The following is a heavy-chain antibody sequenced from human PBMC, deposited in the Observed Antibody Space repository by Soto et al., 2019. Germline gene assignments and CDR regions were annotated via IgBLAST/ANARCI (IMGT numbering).Heavy chain of an antibody. Sequence: SETLSLTCAVYGGSFSGYHWNWIRQPPGKGLEWIGEINHSGGTNYNPSLRSRVTMSVDTSKNQISLKVTSATAADSALYYCARASADRTGTTFFDYWGQGTRVTVSS. J-gene: IGHJ4*02. CDR2: INHSGGT. CDR3: ARASADRTGTTFFDY. CDR1: GGSFSGYH. V-gene: IGHV4-34*01. D-gene: IGHD1-1*01.